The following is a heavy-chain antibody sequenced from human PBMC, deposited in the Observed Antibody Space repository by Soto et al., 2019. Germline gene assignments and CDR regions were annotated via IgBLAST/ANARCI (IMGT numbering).Heavy chain of an antibody. D-gene: IGHD4-17*01. V-gene: IGHV4-39*01. CDR2: IYYSVTT. J-gene: IGHJ4*01. CDR3: ASLNYDYGRKYFDS. Sequence: SETLSLTCNDSGDSRSSGLYYWGWIRPTPGQGLACIVAIYYSVTTYYNPSLKTRVSLFLHTSGNQFSLRLTSVTAADTAVYFCASLNYDYGRKYFDSWGHGTLVTVSS. CDR1: GDSRSSGLYY.